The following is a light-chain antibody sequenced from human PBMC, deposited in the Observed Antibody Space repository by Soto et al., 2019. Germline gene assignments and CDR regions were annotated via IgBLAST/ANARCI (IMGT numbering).Light chain of an antibody. J-gene: IGKJ4*01. CDR1: RGVKNS. Sequence: EIVLTQSPVTLSLSPGERATLSCRAIRGVKNSLAWYQQKPGQAPRLLIYDASNRATGIPARFSGSGSGTDFTLTISSLEPEDFAVXXCXQXSXWPSXTFGGGTKVEIK. CDR3: XQXSXWPSXT. CDR2: DAS. V-gene: IGKV3-11*01.